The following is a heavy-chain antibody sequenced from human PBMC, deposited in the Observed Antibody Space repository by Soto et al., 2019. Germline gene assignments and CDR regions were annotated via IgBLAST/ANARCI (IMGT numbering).Heavy chain of an antibody. Sequence: ASVKVSCKASGGTFSSYTISWVRQAPGQGLEWMARIIPILGIANYAQKFQGRVTITADKSTSTAYMELSSLRSEDTAVYYCARGIKDKICSGGSCYVLDVWGKGTTVTVSS. V-gene: IGHV1-69*02. CDR2: IIPILGIA. CDR3: ARGIKDKICSGGSCYVLDV. J-gene: IGHJ6*04. CDR1: GGTFSSYT. D-gene: IGHD2-15*01.